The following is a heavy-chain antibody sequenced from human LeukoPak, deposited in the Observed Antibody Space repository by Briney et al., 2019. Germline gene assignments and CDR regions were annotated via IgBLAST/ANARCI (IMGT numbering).Heavy chain of an antibody. D-gene: IGHD4-17*01. J-gene: IGHJ4*02. CDR1: GGTFSSYA. Sequence: SVKVSCKASGGTFSSYAISWVRQAPGQGLEWMGGIIPIFGTANYAQKFQGRVTITTDESMSTAYMEPSSLRSEDTAVYYCARDYYGDYGLLDYWGQGTLVTVSS. CDR2: IIPIFGTA. CDR3: ARDYYGDYGLLDY. V-gene: IGHV1-69*05.